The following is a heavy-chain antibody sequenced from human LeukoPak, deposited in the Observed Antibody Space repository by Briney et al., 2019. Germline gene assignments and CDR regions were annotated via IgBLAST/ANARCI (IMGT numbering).Heavy chain of an antibody. D-gene: IGHD1-1*01. V-gene: IGHV4-34*01. CDR3: ARKGGVRKHKKKYYFDS. Sequence: SETLSLTCAVYGGSFSGYYWSWIRQPPGKGLEWIGEINHSGSTNYNPSLKSRVTISVDTSKNQFSLKLSSVTAADTAVYYCARKGGVRKHKKKYYFDSGGKGTLATVSS. J-gene: IGHJ4*02. CDR1: GGSFSGYY. CDR2: INHSGST.